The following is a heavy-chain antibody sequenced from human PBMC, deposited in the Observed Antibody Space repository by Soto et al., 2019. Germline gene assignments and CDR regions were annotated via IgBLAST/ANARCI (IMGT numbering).Heavy chain of an antibody. V-gene: IGHV3-7*01. J-gene: IGHJ4*02. Sequence: GGSLGLGCAASEFSLRSYWMTWVRQAPGKGLEWVALINEDGSQKYYVGSVKGRFIISRDNAKDSVYMQMDSLRAGDTAVYFCARVGRYGWDFDHWGQGTLVTVSS. CDR1: EFSLRSYW. CDR2: INEDGSQK. CDR3: ARVGRYGWDFDH. D-gene: IGHD5-18*01.